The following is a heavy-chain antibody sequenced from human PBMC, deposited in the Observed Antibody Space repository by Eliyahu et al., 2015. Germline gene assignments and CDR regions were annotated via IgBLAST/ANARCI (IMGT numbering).Heavy chain of an antibody. CDR2: ITASGGTK. J-gene: IGHJ4*02. CDR3: ARRDTSDNFYFDY. D-gene: IGHD3-22*01. Sequence: EVQLLESGGGLVQPGGSLRLSCAASGFXFSSYGMSWVRQAPGKGLEWVSSITASGGTKFYADSVKGRFTISRDNSRNTLFLQMSSLRAEDTAVFYCARRDTSDNFYFDYWGQGTLVTVSS. CDR1: GFXFSSYG. V-gene: IGHV3-23*01.